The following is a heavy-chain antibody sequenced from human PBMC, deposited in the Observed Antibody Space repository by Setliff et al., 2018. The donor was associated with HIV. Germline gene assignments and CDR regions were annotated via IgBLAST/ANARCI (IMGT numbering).Heavy chain of an antibody. D-gene: IGHD4-17*01. V-gene: IGHV3-7*01. CDR2: IKPDGSVK. CDR1: GFTFNNAW. J-gene: IGHJ4*02. Sequence: GGSLRLSCAASGFTFNNAWMSWVRQAPGKGLEWVANIKPDGSVKSYGDSVKGRFTISRDNTKNSVFLQMNSLRAEDTAVYYCARGDGSDSGIYFDSWGQGTLVTVSS. CDR3: ARGDGSDSGIYFDS.